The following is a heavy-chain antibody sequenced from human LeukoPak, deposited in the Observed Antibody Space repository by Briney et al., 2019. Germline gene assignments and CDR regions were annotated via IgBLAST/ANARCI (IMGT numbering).Heavy chain of an antibody. V-gene: IGHV3-66*01. J-gene: IGHJ4*02. Sequence: GGSLRLSCAASGFTFSSYSMTWVRQAPGKGLEWVSIIYSGGSTYYADSVKGRFTISRDNSKNILYLQMNSLRAEDTALYYCARVGYTDTWYSSPPFDYWGQGTLVTVSS. CDR1: GFTFSSYS. CDR2: IYSGGST. D-gene: IGHD2-15*01. CDR3: ARVGYTDTWYSSPPFDY.